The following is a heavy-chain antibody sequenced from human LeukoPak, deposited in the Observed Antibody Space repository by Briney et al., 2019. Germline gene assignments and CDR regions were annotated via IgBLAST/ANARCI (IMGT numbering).Heavy chain of an antibody. CDR3: ARVRSGYSLDY. V-gene: IGHV3-48*02. Sequence: GGSLRLSCAASGFPFSSYNMNWGRQAPGKGLEWVSFISSSSSTISYAYSVKGRFTISRDNAKNSLYLQMNSLTDEDTAVYYCARVRSGYSLDYWGQGTLVTVSS. CDR1: GFPFSSYN. CDR2: ISSSSSTI. J-gene: IGHJ4*02. D-gene: IGHD3-3*01.